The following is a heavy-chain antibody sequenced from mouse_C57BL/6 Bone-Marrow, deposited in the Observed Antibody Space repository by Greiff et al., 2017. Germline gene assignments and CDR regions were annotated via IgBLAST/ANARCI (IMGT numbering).Heavy chain of an antibody. Sequence: EVQLVESGGDLVKPGGSLKLSCAASGFTFSSYGMSWVRQTPDKGLEWVATISSGGSYTYYTDSVKGRFTISRDNAKNTLYLQMSRLKSEDTAMYYCAGRGLYCNYEYYYAMDYWGQGTSGTVSS. V-gene: IGHV5-6*01. J-gene: IGHJ4*01. CDR1: GFTFSSYG. CDR3: AGRGLYCNYEYYYAMDY. D-gene: IGHD2-1*01. CDR2: ISSGGSYT.